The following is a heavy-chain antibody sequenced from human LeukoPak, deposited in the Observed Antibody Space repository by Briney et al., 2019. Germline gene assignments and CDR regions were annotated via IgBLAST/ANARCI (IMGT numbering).Heavy chain of an antibody. J-gene: IGHJ3*02. Sequence: KSSETLSLTCAVYGGSFSGYYWSWIRQPPGKGLEWIGEINHSGSTNYNPSLKSRVTISVDTSKNQFSLKLSSVTAADTAVYYCARSAYDSSGYHFHDAFDIWGQGTMVTVSS. CDR2: INHSGST. CDR3: ARSAYDSSGYHFHDAFDI. CDR1: GGSFSGYY. V-gene: IGHV4-34*01. D-gene: IGHD3-22*01.